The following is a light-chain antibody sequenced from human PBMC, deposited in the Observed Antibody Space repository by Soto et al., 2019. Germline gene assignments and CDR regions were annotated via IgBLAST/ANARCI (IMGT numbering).Light chain of an antibody. V-gene: IGLV1-40*01. J-gene: IGLJ1*01. CDR1: SSNIGAGYD. CDR2: GNS. CDR3: PSHHSSLTAHV. Sequence: QSVLTQPPSVSGAPGQRVTISCTGSSSNIGAGYDVHWYQQLPGAAPKLLIYGNSNRPSGVPDRFSGAKAGTSASLAITGFLADDEADYSCPSHHSSLTAHVFGTGTTVTV.